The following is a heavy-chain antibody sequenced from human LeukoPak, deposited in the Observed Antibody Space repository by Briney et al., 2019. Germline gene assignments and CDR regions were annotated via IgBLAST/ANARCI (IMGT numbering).Heavy chain of an antibody. J-gene: IGHJ4*02. CDR3: SRDPPAVAANTYG. V-gene: IGHV3-66*01. Sequence: QPGGSLRLSCAASGFNVSNNYMRWVRQAPGKGLEWVSLIYSGGATFYADAVKGRFTISRDGSKNTLYLQMNSLRAEDTAVYYCSRDPPAVAANTYGWGQGTLVTVSS. CDR1: GFNVSNNY. D-gene: IGHD6-13*01. CDR2: IYSGGAT.